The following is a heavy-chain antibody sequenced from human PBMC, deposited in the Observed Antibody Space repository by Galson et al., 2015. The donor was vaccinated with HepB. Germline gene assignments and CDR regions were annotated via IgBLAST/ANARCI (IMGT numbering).Heavy chain of an antibody. J-gene: IGHJ6*02. Sequence: SVKVSCKASGYTFTYNGISWVRQAPGQGLEWMGWISVYKGRTTYAQTFQDRVSLTTNTSTSTAYMELRSLRSDDTAVYYCGRVLGDSSDYYSGTCYCSMDIWGQGTTVIVSS. D-gene: IGHD3-22*01. CDR2: ISVYKGRT. V-gene: IGHV1-18*04. CDR1: GYTFTYNG. CDR3: GRVLGDSSDYYSGTCYCSMDI.